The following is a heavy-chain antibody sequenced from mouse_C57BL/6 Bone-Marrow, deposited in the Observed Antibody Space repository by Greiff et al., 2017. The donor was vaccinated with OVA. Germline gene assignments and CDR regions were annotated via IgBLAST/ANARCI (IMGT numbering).Heavy chain of an antibody. D-gene: IGHD2-12*01. CDR3: ASPSSYWYFDV. Sequence: VKLVESGGGLVQPGGSLKLSRAASGFTFSDYYMYWVRQTPEKRLEWVAYISNGGGSTYYPDTVKGRCTISSDTPQKTMYLLMSWMKSEYADMYYCASPSSYWYFDVWGTGTTVTVSS. V-gene: IGHV5-12*01. CDR1: GFTFSDYY. CDR2: ISNGGGST. J-gene: IGHJ1*03.